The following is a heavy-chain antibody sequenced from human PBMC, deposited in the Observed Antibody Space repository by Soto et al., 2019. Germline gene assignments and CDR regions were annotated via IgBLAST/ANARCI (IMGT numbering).Heavy chain of an antibody. J-gene: IGHJ3*02. V-gene: IGHV4-59*01. CDR3: ARKTASYMTYYDFWSGYHYPDDAFDI. Sequence: SETLSLTCTVSGFSISSYYWSWIRQPPGKGLEWIGYIYYSGSTNYNPSLKSRVTISVDTSKNQFSLKLSSVTAADTAVYYCARKTASYMTYYDFWSGYHYPDDAFDIWGQGTMVTVSS. CDR2: IYYSGST. CDR1: GFSISSYY. D-gene: IGHD3-3*01.